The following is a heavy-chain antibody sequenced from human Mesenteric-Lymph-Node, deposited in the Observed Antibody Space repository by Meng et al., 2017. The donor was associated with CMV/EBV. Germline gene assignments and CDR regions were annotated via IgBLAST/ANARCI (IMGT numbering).Heavy chain of an antibody. V-gene: IGHV3-30*18. Sequence: GGSLRLSCAASGFTFSSYWMSWVRQAPGKGLEWVAFITYDGSDKYYADSVKGRFTISRDNFKNTMYLQMNSLRAEDTSVYYCAKGFLYHFDYWGQGTLVTVSS. CDR3: AKGFLYHFDY. CDR2: ITYDGSDK. J-gene: IGHJ4*02. D-gene: IGHD2-21*01. CDR1: GFTFSSYW.